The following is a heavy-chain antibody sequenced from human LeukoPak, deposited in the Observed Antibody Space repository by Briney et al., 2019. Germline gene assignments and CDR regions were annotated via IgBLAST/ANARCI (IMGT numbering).Heavy chain of an antibody. J-gene: IGHJ5*02. V-gene: IGHV4-39*07. CDR1: GGSISSSSYY. CDR3: ARLAYVDTAMVTLNWFDP. CDR2: IYYSGST. D-gene: IGHD5-18*01. Sequence: SETLSLTCTVSGGSISSSSYYWGWIRQPPGKGLEWIGSIYYSGSTYYNPSLKSRVTISVDTSKNQFSLKLSSVTAADTAVYYCARLAYVDTAMVTLNWFDPWGQGTLSPSPQ.